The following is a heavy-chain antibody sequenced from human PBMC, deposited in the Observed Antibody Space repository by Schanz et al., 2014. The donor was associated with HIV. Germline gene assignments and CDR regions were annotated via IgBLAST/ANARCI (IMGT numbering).Heavy chain of an antibody. J-gene: IGHJ4*02. CDR2: ISGSGGRT. V-gene: IGHV3-23*04. CDR1: GFTFSSYV. CDR3: AKGMLKAYSSSGSAY. Sequence: EVPLVESGGGLIKPGGSLRLSCAASGFTFSSYVMSWVRQAPGTVLAWVSGISGSGGRTYYADSVKGRFTISRDNSKTTLSLQMNSLTSEATAVYYCAKGMLKAYSSSGSAYWGQGTLVTVSS. D-gene: IGHD6-13*01.